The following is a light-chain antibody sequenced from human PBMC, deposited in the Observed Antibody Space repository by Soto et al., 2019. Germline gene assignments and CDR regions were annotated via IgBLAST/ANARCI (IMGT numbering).Light chain of an antibody. J-gene: IGKJ2*01. CDR1: QDIADY. CDR2: DAS. Sequence: DSQMTEPPSSRSAAGGGGVTITFHASQDIADYLNWYQLKPGKAPNLLIYDASNLEAGVPSRFTGAGSGTDFSFTISSLQPEDVATYFCQQYDSFHMYTFGQGTKVDIK. CDR3: QQYDSFHMYT. V-gene: IGKV1-33*01.